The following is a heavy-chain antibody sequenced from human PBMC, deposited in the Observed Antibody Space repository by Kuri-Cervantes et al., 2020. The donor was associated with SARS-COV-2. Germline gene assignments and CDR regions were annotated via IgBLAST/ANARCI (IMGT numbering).Heavy chain of an antibody. CDR1: GYIFTNYY. CDR3: ASWGRDMTTVTWIDY. V-gene: IGHV1-18*04. Sequence: ASVKVSCKASGYIFTNYYMSWVRQAPGQGLEWMGWISAYNGNTNYAQKLQGRVTMTTDTPTSTAYMELRSLRSDDTAVYYCASWGRDMTTVTWIDYWGQGTLVTVSS. D-gene: IGHD4-17*01. CDR2: ISAYNGNT. J-gene: IGHJ4*02.